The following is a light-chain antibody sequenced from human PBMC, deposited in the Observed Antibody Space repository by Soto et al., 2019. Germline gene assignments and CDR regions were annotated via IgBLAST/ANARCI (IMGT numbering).Light chain of an antibody. V-gene: IGKV3-20*01. J-gene: IGKJ4*01. CDR1: QFVSSTY. Sequence: EFIFTQSPSTLSLSPGARVTLSYRASQFVSSTYLAWYQQRPGQAPRLLIYGASSRATGIPDRFSGGGSGTDFTLTISRLEPEDFAVHYCQQFSSYPLTFGGGTKVDI. CDR3: QQFSSYPLT. CDR2: GAS.